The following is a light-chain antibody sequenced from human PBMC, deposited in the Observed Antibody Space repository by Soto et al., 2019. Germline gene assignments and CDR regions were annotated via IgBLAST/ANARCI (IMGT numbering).Light chain of an antibody. Sequence: QSVLTQPPSASGTPGQRVTISCSGSNSNIGSNTVNWYQQLPGTAPKLLIYYDNLRPSGVPDRISGSQSGTSASLAIRALQSDDEAAYSCAACDASVNGRVFGTGTKGTVL. J-gene: IGLJ1*01. V-gene: IGLV1-44*01. CDR1: NSNIGSNT. CDR2: YDN. CDR3: AACDASVNGRV.